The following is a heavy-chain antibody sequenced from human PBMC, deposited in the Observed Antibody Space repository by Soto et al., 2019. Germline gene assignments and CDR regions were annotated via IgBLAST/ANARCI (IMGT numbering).Heavy chain of an antibody. CDR2: LSRNSGNI. Sequence: PGGSLRLSCAASGFSFSTHYMNWVRQTPGKGLEWVSCLSRNSGNIYYADSVKGRFTISRDNAKKSLYMQLDSLRAEDTALYYCVKDTNSETTLIEDDAFDIWGQGTMVTVSS. CDR1: GFSFSTHY. J-gene: IGHJ3*02. D-gene: IGHD4-17*01. CDR3: VKDTNSETTLIEDDAFDI. V-gene: IGHV3-48*04.